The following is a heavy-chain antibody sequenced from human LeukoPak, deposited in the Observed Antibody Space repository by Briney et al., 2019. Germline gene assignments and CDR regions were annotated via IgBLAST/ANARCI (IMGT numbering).Heavy chain of an antibody. V-gene: IGHV4-59*08. CDR2: IYYSGST. J-gene: IGHJ4*02. CDR1: GGSFSGYY. D-gene: IGHD3-10*01. Sequence: SETLSLTCAVYGGSFSGYYWSWIRQPPGKGLEWIGYIYYSGSTNYNPSLKSRVTISVDTSKNQFSLKLSSVTAADTAVYYCARQNLYYYGSGISTTFFDYWGQGTLVTVSS. CDR3: ARQNLYYYGSGISTTFFDY.